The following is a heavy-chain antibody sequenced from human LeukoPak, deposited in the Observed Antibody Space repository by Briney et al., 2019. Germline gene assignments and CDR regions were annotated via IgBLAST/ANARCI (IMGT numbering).Heavy chain of an antibody. J-gene: IGHJ6*02. CDR2: IKQDETEK. CDR1: GFTFSNFW. Sequence: GESLRLSCTASGFTFSNFWMGWVRQAPGKGLEWVANIKQDETEKFYLGSVKGRFTISRDNAKNSLYLQMNSLRVEDTAVYFCARGGGLDVWGQGATVTASS. D-gene: IGHD3-16*01. CDR3: ARGGGLDV. V-gene: IGHV3-7*03.